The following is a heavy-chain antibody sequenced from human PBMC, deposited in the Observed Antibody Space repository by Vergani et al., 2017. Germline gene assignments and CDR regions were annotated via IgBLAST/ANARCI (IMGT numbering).Heavy chain of an antibody. J-gene: IGHJ4*02. V-gene: IGHV3-23*03. CDR1: GFTFSSYA. CDR3: AKPLCSGGACYYCDY. D-gene: IGHD2-15*01. CDR2: IFSDGSTT. Sequence: EVQLLESGGDLVQPGGSLRLSCAASGFTFSSYAMSWVRQAPGKGLEWVSLIFSDGSTTYYADSVKGRFTISRDKSNNTLYLQMNSLRAEDTAVYYCAKPLCSGGACYYCDYWGQGTLVTVSA.